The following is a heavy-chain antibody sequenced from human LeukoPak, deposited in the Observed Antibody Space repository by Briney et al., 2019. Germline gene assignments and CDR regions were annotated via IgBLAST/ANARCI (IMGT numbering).Heavy chain of an antibody. CDR2: IYSDGNT. CDR3: ATGYYFMDV. CDR1: GFTFSSYG. Sequence: GGSLRLSCAASGFTFSSYGMHWVRQAPGKGLEWVSIIYSDGNTYYADAVKGRFTISRDNSKNTLYLQMNSLIFEDTAYYYCATGYYFMDVWGKGTTVTISS. J-gene: IGHJ6*03. V-gene: IGHV3-NL1*01.